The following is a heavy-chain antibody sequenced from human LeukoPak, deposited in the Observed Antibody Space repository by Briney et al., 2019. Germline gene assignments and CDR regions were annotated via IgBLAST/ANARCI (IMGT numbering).Heavy chain of an antibody. CDR3: ARYSGSFPGWLDP. Sequence: GGSLRLSCAASGLTFSSSWMNWVRQAPGKGLEWVANINPAGSQKDYVDSVKGRFTISRDNPKNSVFLQMNSLRAEDTAVYYCARYSGSFPGWLDPWGPGTLVTVSS. CDR1: GLTFSSSW. CDR2: INPAGSQK. J-gene: IGHJ5*02. V-gene: IGHV3-7*01. D-gene: IGHD1-26*01.